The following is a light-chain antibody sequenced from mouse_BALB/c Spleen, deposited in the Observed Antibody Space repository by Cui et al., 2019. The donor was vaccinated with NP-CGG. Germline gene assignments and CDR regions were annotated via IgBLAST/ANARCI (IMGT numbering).Light chain of an antibody. J-gene: IGLJ1*01. V-gene: IGLV1*01. CDR1: TGAVTTSNY. CDR3: ALWYSNHWV. CDR2: GTN. Sequence: QAVVTQESAPTTSPGETVKLTCRSSTGAVTTSNYANWVQEKSDHLFTGLIGGTNNRAPGVPARFSGSLIGDKAALTITGAQTEDEAIYFCALWYSNHWVFGGGTKLTVL.